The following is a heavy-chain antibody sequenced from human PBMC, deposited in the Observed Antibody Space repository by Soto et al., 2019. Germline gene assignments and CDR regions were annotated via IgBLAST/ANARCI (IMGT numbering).Heavy chain of an antibody. CDR3: ASLVEAAATPN. D-gene: IGHD2-15*01. CDR2: IYYSGST. V-gene: IGHV4-39*01. Sequence: QLQLQESGPGLVKPSEILSLTSTVSGGSISSSSYYWGWIRQPPGKGLEWIGSIYYSGSTYYNRSLKSRVTISVDTSKTQFYLKLSSVTAADTAVYYCASLVEAAATPNWGQGTLVTVSS. J-gene: IGHJ4*02. CDR1: GGSISSSSYY.